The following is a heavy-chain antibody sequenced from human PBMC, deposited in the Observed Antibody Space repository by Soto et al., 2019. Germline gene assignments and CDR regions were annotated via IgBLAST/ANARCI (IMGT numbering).Heavy chain of an antibody. CDR1: GYTFTDYY. D-gene: IGHD3-16*02. V-gene: IGHV1-46*01. J-gene: IGHJ5*02. CDR2: INPSGGST. Sequence: QVQLVQSGAEVKKPGASVKVSCKASGYTFTDYYIHWVRQAPGQGLEWMGVINPSGGSTTYAQRFQGRVTMTRDTSTSTVYMELSSLRSEDTAVYYCVRGVMIAFGGVIVDNWFDPWGQGTLVTVSS. CDR3: VRGVMIAFGGVIVDNWFDP.